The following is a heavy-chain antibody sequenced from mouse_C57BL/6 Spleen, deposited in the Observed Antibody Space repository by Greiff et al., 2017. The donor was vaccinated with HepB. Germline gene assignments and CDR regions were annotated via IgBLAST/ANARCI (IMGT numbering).Heavy chain of an antibody. CDR3: ARRDYNAMDY. Sequence: VMLVESGPGLVQPSQSLSITCTVSGFSLTSYGVHWVRQSPGKGLEWLGVIWSGGSTDYNAAFISRLSISKDNSKSQVFFKMNSLQADDTAIYYCARRDYNAMDYWGQGTSVTVSS. CDR1: GFSLTSYG. V-gene: IGHV2-2*01. J-gene: IGHJ4*01. CDR2: IWSGGST.